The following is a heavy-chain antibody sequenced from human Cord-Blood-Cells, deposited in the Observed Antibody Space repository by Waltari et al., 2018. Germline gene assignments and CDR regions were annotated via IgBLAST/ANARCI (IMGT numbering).Heavy chain of an antibody. CDR2: IYSGGST. J-gene: IGHJ4*02. V-gene: IGHV3-53*01. Sequence: EVQLVESGGGLIQPGGSLRLSCAASGFTVSSNYMSWVRQAPGKGLEWFSVIYSGGSTYYADSVKGRFTISRDNSKNTLYLQMNSLRAEDTAVYYCTWGHCSSTSCYTGGYWGQGTLVTVSS. D-gene: IGHD2-2*02. CDR3: TWGHCSSTSCYTGGY. CDR1: GFTVSSNY.